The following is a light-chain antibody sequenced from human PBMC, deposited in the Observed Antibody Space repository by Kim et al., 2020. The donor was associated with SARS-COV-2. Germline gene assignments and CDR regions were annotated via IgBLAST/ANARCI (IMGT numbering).Light chain of an antibody. V-gene: IGLV2-8*01. J-gene: IGLJ1*01. CDR3: SSYAGTSGYV. CDR2: EVN. Sequence: QSVTISCTETSSAVGAYKYVSWYQQHPGKAPKLMIFEVNERPSGVPDRFSGSKSGNTASLTVSGLQAEDEADYYCSSYAGTSGYVFGAGTKVTVL. CDR1: SSAVGAYKY.